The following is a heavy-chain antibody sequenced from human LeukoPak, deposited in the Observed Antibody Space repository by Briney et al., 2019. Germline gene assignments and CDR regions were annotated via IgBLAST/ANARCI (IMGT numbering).Heavy chain of an antibody. J-gene: IGHJ5*02. CDR2: MNPNSGNT. V-gene: IGHV1-8*01. D-gene: IGHD2-21*02. Sequence: ASVKVSCKASGYTFTSYDINWVRQATGQGLEWMGWMNPNSGNTGYAQKFQGRVTMTRNTSISTAYMELSSLRSEDTAVYYCARAGYCGGDCYSSPHNWFDPWGQGTLVTVSS. CDR1: GYTFTSYD. CDR3: ARAGYCGGDCYSSPHNWFDP.